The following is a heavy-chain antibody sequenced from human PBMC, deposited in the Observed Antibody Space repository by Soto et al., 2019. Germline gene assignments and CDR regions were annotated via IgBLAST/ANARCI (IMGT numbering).Heavy chain of an antibody. D-gene: IGHD2-2*01. V-gene: IGHV3-73*01. J-gene: IGHJ4*03. Sequence: GGSLRLSCAASGFTPSGSAIHWVRQESWKGLEWVNSIRTKANNYATAFVASLKGSFTISRDDSPNPAYLQMNSLLIEDTALYSCATPKALCIYCSQG. CDR2: IRTKANNYAT. CDR1: GFTPSGSA. CDR3: ATPKALCIY.